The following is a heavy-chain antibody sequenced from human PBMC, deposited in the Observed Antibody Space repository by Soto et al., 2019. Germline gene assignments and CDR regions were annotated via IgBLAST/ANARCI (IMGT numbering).Heavy chain of an antibody. Sequence: ASVKVSCKASRYTFTDYFIHWVRQAPGQGLEWMGWINPNGGGTDYAPNFQGRVTLTRDTSISTAYMELNKLRPDDTAVYYCARGAYGGNPGAFWGQGTLVTVSS. CDR2: INPNGGGT. D-gene: IGHD2-21*01. CDR3: ARGAYGGNPGAF. J-gene: IGHJ4*02. V-gene: IGHV1-2*02. CDR1: RYTFTDYF.